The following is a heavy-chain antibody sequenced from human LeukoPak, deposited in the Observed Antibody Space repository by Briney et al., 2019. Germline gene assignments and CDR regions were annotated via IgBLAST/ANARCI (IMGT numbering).Heavy chain of an antibody. D-gene: IGHD4-17*01. Sequence: GGSPRLSCAASGFTFSSYAMSWVRQAPGKGLEWVSAISGSGGSTYYADSVKGRFTISRDNSKNTLYLQMNSLRAEDTAVYYCAKDGPDYGDYYYYYGMDVWGQGTTVTVSS. CDR3: AKDGPDYGDYYYYYGMDV. CDR2: ISGSGGST. V-gene: IGHV3-23*01. J-gene: IGHJ6*02. CDR1: GFTFSSYA.